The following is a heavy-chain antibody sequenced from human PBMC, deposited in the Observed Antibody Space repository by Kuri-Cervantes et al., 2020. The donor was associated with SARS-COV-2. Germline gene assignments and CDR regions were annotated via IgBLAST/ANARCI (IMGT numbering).Heavy chain of an antibody. J-gene: IGHJ4*02. V-gene: IGHV3-48*03. D-gene: IGHD3-22*01. CDR1: GFTFSSYE. CDR2: ISSSGSTI. CDR3: ALVVIPYYFDY. Sequence: GESLKISCAASGFTFSSYEMNWVRQAPGKGLEWVSYISSSGSTIYYADSEKGRFNISRDNTKNSLSLEMNILRAEDTAVYYCALVVIPYYFDYWGQGTLVTVSS.